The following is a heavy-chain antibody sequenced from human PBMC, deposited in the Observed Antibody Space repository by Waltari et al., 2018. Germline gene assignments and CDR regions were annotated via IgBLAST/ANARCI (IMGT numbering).Heavy chain of an antibody. CDR2: ICYRGTT. CDR3: ARQRSRRAWFDP. Sequence: QVQLPESGPGLVKPSETLPLTCSVSGDSIRSSSYCWGWIRQPPGKGLVWLGSICYRGTTYYNPSLKSRVTISVYTSKNHFSLKLSSVTAADTAVYSCARQRSRRAWFDPWAQGTMVIVSS. J-gene: IGHJ5*02. CDR1: GDSIRSSSYC. V-gene: IGHV4-39*07.